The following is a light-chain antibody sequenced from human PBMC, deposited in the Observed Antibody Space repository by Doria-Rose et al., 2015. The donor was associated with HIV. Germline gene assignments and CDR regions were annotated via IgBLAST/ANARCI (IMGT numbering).Light chain of an antibody. V-gene: IGKV3-11*01. Sequence: PATLSLSPGERAILSCRASQSVSSNLAWYQQKPGQAPRLLIYDASNRTTGIPARFSGSGSGTDFTLTISSLEPEDFAVYFCQQRSNWPPIFTFGPGTKVDI. CDR3: QQRSNWPPIFT. CDR2: DAS. CDR1: QSVSSN. J-gene: IGKJ3*01.